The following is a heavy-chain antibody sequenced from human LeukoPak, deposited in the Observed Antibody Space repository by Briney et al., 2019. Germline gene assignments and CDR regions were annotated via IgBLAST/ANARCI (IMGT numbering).Heavy chain of an antibody. CDR1: GFTFDDYG. CDR3: ARGSGDYPYYYYYMDV. CDR2: INWNGSST. J-gene: IGHJ6*03. D-gene: IGHD3-10*01. V-gene: IGHV3-20*04. Sequence: PGGSLRLSCAPAGFTFDDYGMTWVRQTPGKELEWVSGINWNGSSTGYADSVKGRFTISRDNAKNSLYLQMNSLRAEDTALYYCARGSGDYPYYYYYMDVWGKGTTVTVSS.